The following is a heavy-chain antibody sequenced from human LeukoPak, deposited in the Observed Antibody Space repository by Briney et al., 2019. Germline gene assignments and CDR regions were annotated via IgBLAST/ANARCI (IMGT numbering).Heavy chain of an antibody. CDR2: MNPNSGNT. CDR1: GYTFTGYD. CDR3: ARGLSSGWYSDY. V-gene: IGHV1-8*01. D-gene: IGHD6-19*01. Sequence: GASVKVSCKASGYTFTGYDINWVRQATGQGLEWMGWMNPNSGNTGYAQKFQGRVTMTRNTSISTAYMELSSLRSEDTAVYYCARGLSSGWYSDYWGQGTLVTVSS. J-gene: IGHJ4*02.